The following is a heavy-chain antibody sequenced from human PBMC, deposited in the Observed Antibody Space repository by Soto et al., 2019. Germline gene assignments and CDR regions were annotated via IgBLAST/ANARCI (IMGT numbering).Heavy chain of an antibody. CDR1: GGTFSSYA. J-gene: IGHJ4*02. D-gene: IGHD3-10*01. CDR2: IIPIFGTA. CDR3: ARAARXGHGLLILRGVITPFDY. Sequence: SVKVSCKASGGTFSSYAISWVRQAPGQGLEWMGGIIPIFGTANYAQKFQGRVTITADKSTSTAYMELSSLRSEDTAVYYCARAARXGHGLLILRGVITPFDYWGQGTLVTVSS. V-gene: IGHV1-69*06.